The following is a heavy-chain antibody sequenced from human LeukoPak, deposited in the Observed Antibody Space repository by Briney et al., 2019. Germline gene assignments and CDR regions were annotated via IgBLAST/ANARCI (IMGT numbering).Heavy chain of an antibody. V-gene: IGHV1-2*02. J-gene: IGHJ4*02. CDR3: ARAYDSSGYCPDY. CDR1: GYTFTGYY. D-gene: IGHD3-22*01. Sequence: ASVKVSCKASGYTFTGYYMHWVRQAPGQGLEWMGWINPNSGGTNYAQKFQGRVTMTRDTSISTAYMELSRLRSDDTAVYYCARAYDSSGYCPDYWGQGTLVTVCS. CDR2: INPNSGGT.